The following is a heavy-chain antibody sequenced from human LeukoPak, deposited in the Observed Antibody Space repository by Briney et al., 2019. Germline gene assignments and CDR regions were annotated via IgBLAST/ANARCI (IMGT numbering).Heavy chain of an antibody. V-gene: IGHV3-30*03. CDR1: GFTFSSYG. CDR3: ARDSGDSSGYYQY. Sequence: GSLRLSCAASGFTFSSYGMHWVRQAPGKGLEWVAVISYDGSNKYYADSVKGRFTISRDNSKNTLYLQMNSLRAEDTAVYYCARDSGDSSGYYQYWGQGTLVTVSS. D-gene: IGHD3-22*01. J-gene: IGHJ4*02. CDR2: ISYDGSNK.